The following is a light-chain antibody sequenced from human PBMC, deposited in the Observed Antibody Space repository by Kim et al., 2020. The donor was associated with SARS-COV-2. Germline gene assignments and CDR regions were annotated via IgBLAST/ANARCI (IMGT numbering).Light chain of an antibody. V-gene: IGKV1-17*01. J-gene: IGKJ5*01. CDR3: LQHNTYPIT. Sequence: ASIDDRVTISCRASQDIRNDLGWYQQNPGRAPKRLIYGASSLQSGGPSRFSGSGSGTEFTLTIGSLQPEYFATYFGLQHNTYPITFGQGTRLEIK. CDR1: QDIRND. CDR2: GAS.